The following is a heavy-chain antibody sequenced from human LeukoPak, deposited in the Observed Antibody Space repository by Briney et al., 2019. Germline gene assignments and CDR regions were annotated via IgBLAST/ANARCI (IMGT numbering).Heavy chain of an antibody. CDR2: ISSSSSYI. CDR1: GFTFSSYS. Sequence: GGSLRLSCAASGFTFSSYSMNWVRQAPGKGLEWVSSISSSSSYIYYADSVKGRFTISRDNAKNSLYLQMNGLRPEDMALYYCVRGGRATFDAWGQGTLVTVSS. D-gene: IGHD5-12*01. CDR3: VRGGRATFDA. J-gene: IGHJ4*02. V-gene: IGHV3-21*01.